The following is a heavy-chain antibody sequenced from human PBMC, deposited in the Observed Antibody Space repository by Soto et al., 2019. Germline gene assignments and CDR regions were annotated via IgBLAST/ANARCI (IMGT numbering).Heavy chain of an antibody. Sequence: PGGSLRLSCAASGFTFSSYAMHWVRQAPGKGLEWVAVISYDGSNKYYADSVKGRFTISRDNSKNTLYLQMNSLRAEDTAVYYCATPLGLGITMIAVVISPLAFDIWGQGTMVTVPS. CDR2: ISYDGSNK. J-gene: IGHJ3*02. CDR1: GFTFSSYA. CDR3: ATPLGLGITMIAVVISPLAFDI. D-gene: IGHD3-22*01. V-gene: IGHV3-30-3*01.